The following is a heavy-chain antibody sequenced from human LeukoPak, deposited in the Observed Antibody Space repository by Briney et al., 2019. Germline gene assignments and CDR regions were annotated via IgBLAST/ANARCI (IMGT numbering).Heavy chain of an antibody. CDR3: AKEPYGSGSYWGYFDY. J-gene: IGHJ4*02. D-gene: IGHD3-10*01. CDR1: GFTFDDYT. V-gene: IGHV3-43*01. CDR2: ISWDGGSA. Sequence: GGSLRLSCAASGFTFDDYTMHWVRQAPGKGLEWVSLISWDGGSAYYADSVKGRFTISRDNSKNSLYLQMNSLRTEDTALYYCAKEPYGSGSYWGYFDYWGQGTLVTVSS.